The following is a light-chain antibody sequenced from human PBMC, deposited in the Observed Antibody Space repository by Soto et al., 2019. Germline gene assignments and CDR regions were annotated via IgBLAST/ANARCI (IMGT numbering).Light chain of an antibody. CDR3: SSWDDSLSGVV. Sequence: QSVVTQPPSVSGTPGQGVIISCSNVGRHEVSWYQQVPGMAPKLLIHTTSQRPSGVPDRSSASKSGTSASLAIRGLQSEDEADYFCSSWDDSLSGVVFGRGTKLTVL. CDR1: NVGRHE. J-gene: IGLJ2*01. V-gene: IGLV1-44*01. CDR2: TTS.